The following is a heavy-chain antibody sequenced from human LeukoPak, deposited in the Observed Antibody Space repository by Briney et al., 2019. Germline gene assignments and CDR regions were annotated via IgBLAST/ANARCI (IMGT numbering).Heavy chain of an antibody. CDR2: MYSGGST. D-gene: IGHD3-16*01. CDR1: GFTVSSKY. CDR3: AREGPGGDYFDY. Sequence: PAGSLRLSCAASGFTVSSKYMSWVRQAPRKGLEWVAVMYSGGSTYYADSVKGRFTISRDNAKNSLYLQMNSLRAEDTAVYYCAREGPGGDYFDYWGQGTLVTVSS. J-gene: IGHJ4*02. V-gene: IGHV3-66*01.